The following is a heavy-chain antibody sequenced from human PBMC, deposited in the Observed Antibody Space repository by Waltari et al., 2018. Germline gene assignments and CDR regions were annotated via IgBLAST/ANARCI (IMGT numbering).Heavy chain of an antibody. CDR2: IYYHGST. D-gene: IGHD6-13*01. V-gene: IGHV4-59*11. J-gene: IGHJ5*02. CDR1: ACSISSHH. CDR3: ARGVGYSSSWYFWFGP. Sequence: QVQLQESGPGLVKPSETLSLTCTASACSISSHHWSWIRLPPGQGLEWIGYIYYHGSTNYNPSLKSRVPISVDTSKNQFSLKLSSVTAADTAVYYCARGVGYSSSWYFWFGPWGQGTLVTVSS.